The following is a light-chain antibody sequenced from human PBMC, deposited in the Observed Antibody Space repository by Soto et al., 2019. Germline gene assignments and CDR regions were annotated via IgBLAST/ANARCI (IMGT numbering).Light chain of an antibody. V-gene: IGKV1D-16*01. CDR1: QGISSW. J-gene: IGKJ2*01. CDR2: DAS. Sequence: DIQMTQSPSSVSASVGDRVTITCRASQGISSWLAWYQQKPEKAPKLVIYDASSLQSGVPSRFSGSGSGTDFTLTISSLQPEDVAVYYCQQYDTSPPMYTFGQGTKVDIK. CDR3: QQYDTSPPMYT.